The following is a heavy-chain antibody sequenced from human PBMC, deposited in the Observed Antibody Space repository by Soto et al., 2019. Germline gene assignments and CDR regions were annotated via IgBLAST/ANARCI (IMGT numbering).Heavy chain of an antibody. D-gene: IGHD4-17*01. J-gene: IGHJ5*02. CDR3: ARHLATVLTESCDL. CDR1: GGSIRSSGYY. CDR2: IYFYGST. V-gene: IGHV4-39*01. Sequence: QLQLQESGPGLVKPSETLSLTCTVSGGSIRSSGYYWGWIRQPPGKGLEWIGSIYFYGSTYYNPSLKSRVTISGDTSTNQFSLKLSSVTAADTAVYYCARHLATVLTESCDLWGQGTLVTVSS.